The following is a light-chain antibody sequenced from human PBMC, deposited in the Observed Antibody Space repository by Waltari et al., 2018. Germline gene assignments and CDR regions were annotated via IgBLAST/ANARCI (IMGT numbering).Light chain of an antibody. V-gene: IGKV1-39*01. CDR1: QSISTY. Sequence: DIQMTQSPSSLSASVGYSVTITCRASQSISTYLKWYQQKPGKTPKPLIYAASSLQSGVPSRFSGSGSGTDFTLTITSLQPEDFATYHCQQSYSTLLTFGGGTKVEIK. CDR2: AAS. CDR3: QQSYSTLLT. J-gene: IGKJ4*01.